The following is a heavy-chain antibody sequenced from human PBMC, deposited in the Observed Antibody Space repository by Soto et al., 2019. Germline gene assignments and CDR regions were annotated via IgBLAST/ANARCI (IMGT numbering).Heavy chain of an antibody. CDR3: ARELGPGGLVINGPNRLYVFDF. J-gene: IGHJ3*01. V-gene: IGHV1-46*01. Sequence: AAVKVSCKASGYTFTSYCMHWVRQAPGQGLEWMGIINPSGGSTSYAQKFQGRVTMTRDTSTSTVYMELSSLRSEDTAVYYWARELGPGGLVINGPNRLYVFDFSGQGTIV. CDR1: GYTFTSYC. D-gene: IGHD1-7*01. CDR2: INPSGGST.